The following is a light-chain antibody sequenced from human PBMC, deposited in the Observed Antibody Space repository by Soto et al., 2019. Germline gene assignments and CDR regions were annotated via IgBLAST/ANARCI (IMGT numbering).Light chain of an antibody. CDR3: QQYEAYPLT. Sequence: DIQLTQSPSTLSASVGDRATITCRASQSISIWLAWYQQKPGKAPKLLVYKASSLESGVPSRFSGSGSGTEFTLTISTLQPDDFATYYCQQYEAYPLTFGGGTKVEI. CDR2: KAS. V-gene: IGKV1-5*03. J-gene: IGKJ4*01. CDR1: QSISIW.